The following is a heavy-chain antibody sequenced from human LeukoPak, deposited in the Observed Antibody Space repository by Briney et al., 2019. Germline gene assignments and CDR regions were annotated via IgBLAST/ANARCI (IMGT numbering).Heavy chain of an antibody. CDR1: GGSISSGSYY. Sequence: PSETLSLTCTVSGGSISSGSYYWSWIRQPAGKGLEWIGRIYTSGSTNYNPSLKSRVTISVDTSKNQFSLKLSSVTAADTAVYYCARHPFTIFGVVIGWFDPWGQGTLVTVSS. V-gene: IGHV4-61*02. CDR2: IYTSGST. D-gene: IGHD3-3*01. CDR3: ARHPFTIFGVVIGWFDP. J-gene: IGHJ5*02.